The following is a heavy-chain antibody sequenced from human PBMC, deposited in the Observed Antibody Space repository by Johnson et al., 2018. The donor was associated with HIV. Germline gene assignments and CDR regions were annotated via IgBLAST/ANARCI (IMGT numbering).Heavy chain of an antibody. CDR1: GFTFSTYD. D-gene: IGHD3-16*01. V-gene: IGHV3-13*01. CDR2: MGTAGDT. J-gene: IGHJ3*02. CDR3: AKDRGRPGTAAALDI. Sequence: VQLVESGGGVVQPGGSLRLSCAASGFTFSTYDMHWVRQTTGNSLEWVSAMGTAGDTYYPGSVKGRFTISRENAKNTLYLQMNSLRAEDTAVYYCAKDRGRPGTAAALDIWGQGTMVTVSS.